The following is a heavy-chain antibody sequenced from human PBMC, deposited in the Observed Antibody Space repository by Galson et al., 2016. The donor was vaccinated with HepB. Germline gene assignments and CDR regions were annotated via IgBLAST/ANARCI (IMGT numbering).Heavy chain of an antibody. Sequence: SLRLSCAASGFTVNNFWMSWVRQAPGKGLEWVAVIWYDGTSKYYVDSVKGRFTISRDNSKNTLNLQMNSLRAEDTAVYYCAKVATPNRNYENWFDSWGQGTLVTVSS. V-gene: IGHV3-33*06. CDR3: AKVATPNRNYENWFDS. CDR1: GFTVNNFW. J-gene: IGHJ5*01. CDR2: IWYDGTSK. D-gene: IGHD4-11*01.